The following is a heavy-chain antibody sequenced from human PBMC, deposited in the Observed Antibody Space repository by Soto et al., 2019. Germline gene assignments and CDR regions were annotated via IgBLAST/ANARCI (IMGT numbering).Heavy chain of an antibody. D-gene: IGHD3-3*01. CDR3: ARIQQNYDFWSGTYYYYGMDV. CDR1: GFSLSNARMG. Sequence: SGPTLVNPTETLTLTCTVSGFSLSNARMGVSWIRQPPGKALEWLAHIFSNDEKSYSTSLKSRLTISKDTSKSQVVLTMTNMDPVDTATYYCARIQQNYDFWSGTYYYYGMDVWGQGTTVPSP. V-gene: IGHV2-26*01. J-gene: IGHJ6*02. CDR2: IFSNDEK.